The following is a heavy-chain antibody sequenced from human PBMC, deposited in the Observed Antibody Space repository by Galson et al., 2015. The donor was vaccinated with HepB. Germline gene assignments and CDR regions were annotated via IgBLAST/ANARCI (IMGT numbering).Heavy chain of an antibody. CDR2: ISYDGSNK. CDR1: GLTFRSYG. V-gene: IGHV3-30*18. J-gene: IGHJ4*02. D-gene: IGHD1-26*01. Sequence: SLRLSCAASGLTFRSYGIHWVRQAPGKGLEWVAGISYDGSNKYYADSVKGRFTISRDNSKNTLYLQMNSLRAEDTAIYYCAKDPAPWYSGSYFPLDYWGQGTLVTVSS. CDR3: AKDPAPWYSGSYFPLDY.